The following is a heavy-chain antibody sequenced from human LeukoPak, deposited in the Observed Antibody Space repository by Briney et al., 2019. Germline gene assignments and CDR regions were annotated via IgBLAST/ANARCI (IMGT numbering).Heavy chain of an antibody. CDR3: AKHPRGYSYGYFDY. Sequence: GGSLRLSCAASGFTFSSYAMSWVRQAPGKGLEWVSAISGSGGSTYYADSVKGRFSISRDNSKNTLYLQMNSLRAEDTAVYYCAKHPRGYSYGYFDYWGQGTLVTVSS. D-gene: IGHD5-18*01. J-gene: IGHJ4*02. CDR2: ISGSGGST. V-gene: IGHV3-23*01. CDR1: GFTFSSYA.